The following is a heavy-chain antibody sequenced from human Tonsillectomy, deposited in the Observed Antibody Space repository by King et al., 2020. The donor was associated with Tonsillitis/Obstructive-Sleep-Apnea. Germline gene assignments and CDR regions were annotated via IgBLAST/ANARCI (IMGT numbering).Heavy chain of an antibody. CDR1: GFTLRSYG. CDR2: LWNDESKK. J-gene: IGHJ4*02. CDR3: AKETGGTGIQVGYFDN. Sequence: VKLVESGGGVVQPGRSLRLSCAVSGFTLRSYGMHWVRQAPDKGLEWVAVLWNDESKKYYAESVKGRFAISRDNSKNTLFLQMDSLRPDDTAVYYCAKETGGTGIQVGYFDNWGQGTLVTVSS. V-gene: IGHV3-33*06. D-gene: IGHD1-1*01.